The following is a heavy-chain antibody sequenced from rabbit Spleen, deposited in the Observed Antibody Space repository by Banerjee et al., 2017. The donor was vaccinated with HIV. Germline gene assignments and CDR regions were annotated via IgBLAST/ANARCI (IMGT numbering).Heavy chain of an antibody. CDR2: INASTGKP. D-gene: IGHD2-1*01. CDR1: GFSFSDRDV. V-gene: IGHV1S45*01. CDR3: ARDWRYDDYNL. Sequence: QEQLVESGGGLVQPEGSLTLTCKASGFSFSDRDVMCWVRQAPGKGLEWIACINASTGKPVYATWAKGRFTISKTSSTMVTLQMTSLTAADTATYFCARDWRYDDYNLWGPGTLVTVS. J-gene: IGHJ4*01.